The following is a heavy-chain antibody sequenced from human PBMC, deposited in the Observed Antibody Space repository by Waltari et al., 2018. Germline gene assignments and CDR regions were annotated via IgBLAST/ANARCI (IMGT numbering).Heavy chain of an antibody. CDR1: GFTFSSYA. J-gene: IGHJ4*02. CDR2: IYSGGST. CDR3: AKDQSIIGSSWPDFDD. D-gene: IGHD6-13*01. Sequence: EVQLLESGGGLLQPGGSLRLSCAASGFTFSSYAMSWVRQAPGKGLEWVSVIYSGGSTYYADSVKGRFTISRDNSKNTLYLQMNSLRAEDTAVYYCAKDQSIIGSSWPDFDDWGQGTLVTVSS. V-gene: IGHV3-23*03.